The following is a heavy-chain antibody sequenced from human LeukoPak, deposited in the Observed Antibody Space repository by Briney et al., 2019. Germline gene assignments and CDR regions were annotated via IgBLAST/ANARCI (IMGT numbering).Heavy chain of an antibody. J-gene: IGHJ6*03. CDR3: ARDTYTTVTAMDV. V-gene: IGHV1-18*01. CDR1: GYTFTSYG. CDR2: ISAYNGNT. D-gene: IGHD4-17*01. Sequence: ASVKVSRKASGYTFTSYGFSWVRQAPGQGLEWMGWISAYNGNTDYPQNLQGRVTLTTDTSTSTAYMELRSLRSDDTAVYYCARDTYTTVTAMDVWGKGTTVIVSS.